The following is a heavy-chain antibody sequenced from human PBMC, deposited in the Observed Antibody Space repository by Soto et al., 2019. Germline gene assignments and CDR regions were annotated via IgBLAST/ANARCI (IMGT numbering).Heavy chain of an antibody. CDR3: AKDWDGGNSAFDY. J-gene: IGHJ4*02. D-gene: IGHD2-21*02. Sequence: GGSLRLSCAVSGFTFDDYTMHWVRQAPGKGLEWVSLISWDGGSTYYADSVKGRFTISRDNSKNSLYLQMNSLRTEDTALYYCAKDWDGGNSAFDYWGQGTLVTVSS. V-gene: IGHV3-43*01. CDR1: GFTFDDYT. CDR2: ISWDGGST.